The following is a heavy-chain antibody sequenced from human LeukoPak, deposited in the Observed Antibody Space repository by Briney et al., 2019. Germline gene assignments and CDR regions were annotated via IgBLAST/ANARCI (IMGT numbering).Heavy chain of an antibody. J-gene: IGHJ4*02. CDR1: GFSFSRYD. CDR3: AKDRQIITIFGVVNTPRANFDY. D-gene: IGHD3-3*01. Sequence: GGSLRLSCAASGFSFSRYDIHWVRQAPGKGLEWVAFIRYDGSNKKYADSVKGRFTISRDNFMSTVYLQMNSLRAEDTAVYYCAKDRQIITIFGVVNTPRANFDYWGQGTLVTVSS. V-gene: IGHV3-30*02. CDR2: IRYDGSNK.